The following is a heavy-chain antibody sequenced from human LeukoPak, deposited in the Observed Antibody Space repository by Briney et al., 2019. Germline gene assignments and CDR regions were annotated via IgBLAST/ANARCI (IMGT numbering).Heavy chain of an antibody. J-gene: IGHJ4*02. Sequence: PGGSLRLSCAASGFTFSSYNMIWVRQAPGKGLECVSYIGTTTSTIYYADSVKGRFTISRDNAKNSLYLQMNSLRAEDTAVYYRARDRGYCRGTTCYAYYFDSWGQGTLVTVSS. CDR2: IGTTTSTI. CDR1: GFTFSSYN. CDR3: ARDRGYCRGTTCYAYYFDS. D-gene: IGHD2-2*01. V-gene: IGHV3-48*04.